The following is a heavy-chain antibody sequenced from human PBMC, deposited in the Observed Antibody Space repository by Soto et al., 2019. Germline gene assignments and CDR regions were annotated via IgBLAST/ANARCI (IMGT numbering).Heavy chain of an antibody. V-gene: IGHV4-39*01. CDR2: LYYSGSTYTGST. Sequence: PSETLSLTCSVSGGSISSSVSYWGWVRQSQGKGLEWIGSLYYSGSTYTGSTYYNPPLKSRVTISVDTSKNQFSLKLTSVTAADTAVYYCVTPRGFSYGYFDYWGQGTLVTVSS. CDR1: GGSISSSVSY. CDR3: VTPRGFSYGYFDY. D-gene: IGHD5-18*01. J-gene: IGHJ4*02.